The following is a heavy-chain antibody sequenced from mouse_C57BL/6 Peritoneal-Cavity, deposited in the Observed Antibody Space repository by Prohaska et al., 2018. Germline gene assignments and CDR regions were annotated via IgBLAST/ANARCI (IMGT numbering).Heavy chain of an antibody. CDR1: GFTFIGFW. J-gene: IGHJ1*03. Sequence: EVQLLETGGGLVQPGGSRGLSCEGSGFTFIGFWMIWVRQTPGKTLEWIGDINSDGSAINYAPSIKDRFTIFRDNDKSTLYLQMSNVRSEDTATYFCMRYGNYWYFDVWGTGTTVTVSS. D-gene: IGHD2-1*01. CDR3: MRYGNYWYFDV. CDR2: INSDGSAI. V-gene: IGHV11-2*01.